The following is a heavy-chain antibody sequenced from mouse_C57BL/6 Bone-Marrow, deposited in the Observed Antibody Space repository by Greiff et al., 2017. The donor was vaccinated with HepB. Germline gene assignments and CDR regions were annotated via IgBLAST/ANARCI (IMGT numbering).Heavy chain of an antibody. V-gene: IGHV1-81*01. Sequence: VMLVESGAELARPGASVKLSCKASGYTFTSYGISWVKQRTGQGLEWIGEIYPRSGNTYYNEKFKGKATLTADKSSSTAYMELRSLTSEDSAVYFCARGFYYGRTWFAYWGQGTLVTVSA. CDR2: IYPRSGNT. CDR3: ARGFYYGRTWFAY. D-gene: IGHD1-1*01. J-gene: IGHJ3*01. CDR1: GYTFTSYG.